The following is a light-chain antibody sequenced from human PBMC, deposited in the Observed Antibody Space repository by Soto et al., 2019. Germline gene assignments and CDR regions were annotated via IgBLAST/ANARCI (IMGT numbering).Light chain of an antibody. CDR1: QGISSY. J-gene: IGKJ5*01. CDR3: QQLNTYPIT. V-gene: IGKV1-9*01. CDR2: GAS. Sequence: SPSSLSASVGDRVTITCRASQGISSYLVWYQQKPGKAPKLLIYGASTLEGGVPFRFSGSGSGTDFTLTISSLQPEDFATYYCQQLNTYPITFGQGTRLEIK.